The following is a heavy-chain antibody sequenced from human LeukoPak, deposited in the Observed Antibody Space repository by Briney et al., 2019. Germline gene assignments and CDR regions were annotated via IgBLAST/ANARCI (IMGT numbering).Heavy chain of an antibody. V-gene: IGHV3-9*01. CDR3: AKAPHYYTSATYWDYFEN. CDR2: ISWNSDTT. J-gene: IGHJ4*02. CDR1: GFTFDDFA. Sequence: GRSLRLSCAASGFTFDDFAMHWVRQSPGKGLEWVSGISWNSDTTAYSDSVKGRFTISRDNANNSLYLLMNSLRSEDPAFYYCAKAPHYYTSATYWDYFENWGQGSLVTVSS. D-gene: IGHD3-10*01.